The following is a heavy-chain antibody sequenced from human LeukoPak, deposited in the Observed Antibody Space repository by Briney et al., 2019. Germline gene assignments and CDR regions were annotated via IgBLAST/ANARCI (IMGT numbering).Heavy chain of an antibody. CDR2: ISYDGSNK. CDR1: GFTFSSYG. CDR3: ARNPSSDY. V-gene: IGHV3-30*03. J-gene: IGHJ4*02. Sequence: GRSLRLSCAASGFTFSSYGMHWVRQAPGKGLEWVAVISYDGSNKYYADSVKGRFTISRDNAKNSLYLQMNSLRAEDTAVYYCARNPSSDYWGQGTLVTVSS.